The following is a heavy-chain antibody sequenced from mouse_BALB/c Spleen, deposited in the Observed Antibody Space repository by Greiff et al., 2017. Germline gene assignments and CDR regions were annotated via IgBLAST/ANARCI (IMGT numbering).Heavy chain of an antibody. CDR3: ARDKDPLITTGFAY. Sequence: EVNVVESGGGLVKPGGSLKLSCAASGFTFSDYYMYWVRQTPEKRLEWVATISDGGSYTYYPDSVKGRFTISRDNAKNNLYLQMSSLKSEDTAMYYCARDKDPLITTGFAYWGQGTLVTVSA. CDR1: GFTFSDYY. D-gene: IGHD1-2*01. V-gene: IGHV5-4*02. J-gene: IGHJ3*01. CDR2: ISDGGSYT.